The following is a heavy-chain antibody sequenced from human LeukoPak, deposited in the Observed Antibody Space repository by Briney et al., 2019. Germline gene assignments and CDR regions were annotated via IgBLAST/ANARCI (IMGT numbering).Heavy chain of an antibody. CDR2: ISGSGGST. V-gene: IGHV3-23*01. CDR1: GFTFSSYA. D-gene: IGHD3-9*01. J-gene: IGHJ4*02. Sequence: PGGSLRLSCAASGFTFSSYAMSWVRQAPGKGLEWVSAISGSGGSTYYADSVKGRFTISRDNSKNTLYVQMNSLRAEGTATYYCAKGTTYYDILTGYGYPYYFDYWGQGTLVTVSS. CDR3: AKGTTYYDILTGYGYPYYFDY.